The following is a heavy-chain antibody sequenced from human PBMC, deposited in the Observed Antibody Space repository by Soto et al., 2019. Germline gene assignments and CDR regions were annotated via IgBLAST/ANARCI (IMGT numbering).Heavy chain of an antibody. Sequence: PSETLSLTCTVSGGSISTYYWRWIRQPPGKGLEWIGFIYYTGSTNYNPSLKSRVTLSLDTSKNQISLKLSSVTAADTAVYYCARASSCAYGCCGFDPWGQGTRVAVS. CDR3: ARASSCAYGCCGFDP. CDR1: GGSISTYY. D-gene: IGHD3-16*01. J-gene: IGHJ5*02. V-gene: IGHV4-59*01. CDR2: IYYTGST.